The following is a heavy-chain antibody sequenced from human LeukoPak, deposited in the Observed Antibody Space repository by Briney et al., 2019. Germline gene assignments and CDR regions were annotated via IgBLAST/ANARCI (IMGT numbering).Heavy chain of an antibody. J-gene: IGHJ4*02. CDR3: ATHHSSSTSFDY. CDR2: INPNSGGT. V-gene: IGHV1-2*02. CDR1: GYTFTGYY. Sequence: ASVKVSCKPSGYTFTGYYMHWVRQAPGQGLEWMGWINPNSGGTNYAQKFQGRATMTRDTSISTAYMELSRLRSDDTAVYYCATHHSSSTSFDYWGQGTLVTVSS. D-gene: IGHD6-6*01.